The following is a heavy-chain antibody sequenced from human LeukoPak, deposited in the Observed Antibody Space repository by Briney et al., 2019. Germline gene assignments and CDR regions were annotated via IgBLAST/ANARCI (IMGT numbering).Heavy chain of an antibody. CDR3: AKDAPVNIVVVPAANS. CDR2: ISVIGGST. V-gene: IGHV3-23*01. D-gene: IGHD2-2*01. CDR1: GFTFSSYA. Sequence: GGSLRLSCAASGFTFSSYAMSGVRQAPGKGRGGVSAISVIGGSTYYADSAKGRFTISRDNSKNTLYLQMNSLRAEDTAVYYCAKDAPVNIVVVPAANSWGQGTLVTVSS. J-gene: IGHJ4*02.